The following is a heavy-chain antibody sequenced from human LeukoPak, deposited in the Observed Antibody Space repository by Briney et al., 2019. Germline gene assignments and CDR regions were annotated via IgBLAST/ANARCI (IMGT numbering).Heavy chain of an antibody. Sequence: SESLSLTCAVYGGSFSGYYWSWIRQPPGKGLEWIGEINHSGSTNYNPSLKSRVTISVDTSKNQFSLKLSSVTAADTAVYYCARLLYGSGYDAFDIWGQGTMVTVSS. CDR3: ARLLYGSGYDAFDI. J-gene: IGHJ3*02. CDR2: INHSGST. V-gene: IGHV4-34*01. CDR1: GGSFSGYY. D-gene: IGHD3-10*01.